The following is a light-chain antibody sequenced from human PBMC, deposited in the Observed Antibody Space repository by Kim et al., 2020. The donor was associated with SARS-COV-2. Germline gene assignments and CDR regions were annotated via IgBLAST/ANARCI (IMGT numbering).Light chain of an antibody. J-gene: IGLJ3*02. CDR1: SSNIGSNI. Sequence: GQWVTISCSGNSSNIGSNIVNSFQQLPGTAPQHLIFSDTKRPSGVPDRFSGSTSGASASLAISGLQSEDEADYYCASWDDRLNGMVFGGGTQLTVL. CDR2: SDT. V-gene: IGLV1-44*01. CDR3: ASWDDRLNGMV.